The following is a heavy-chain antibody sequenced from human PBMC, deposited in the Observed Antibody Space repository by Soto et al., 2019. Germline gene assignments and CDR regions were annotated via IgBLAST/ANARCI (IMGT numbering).Heavy chain of an antibody. V-gene: IGHV3-33*01. D-gene: IGHD4-4*01. CDR3: ARGIYSNYAFDY. Sequence: QVQLVESGGGVVQPGRSLRLSCAASGFTFSSYGMHWVRQAPGKGLEWVAVIWYDGSNKYYADSVKGRFTISRDNSKNTLYLQMNSLRAEDTAVYYCARGIYSNYAFDYWGQGTQVTVSS. CDR2: IWYDGSNK. J-gene: IGHJ4*02. CDR1: GFTFSSYG.